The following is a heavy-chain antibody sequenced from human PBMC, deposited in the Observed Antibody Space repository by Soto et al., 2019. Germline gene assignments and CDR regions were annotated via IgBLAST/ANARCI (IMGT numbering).Heavy chain of an antibody. CDR3: ARGELYSGRIFDY. V-gene: IGHV6-1*01. Sequence: QVQLQQSGPGLVKPSQTLSVTCGISGDSVSSNSAAWNWLRQSPSRGLEWLGRTYYRSKWYNDYAVSLESRITINPDTSKNHFSLQLNFVTPEDTAVYFCARGELYSGRIFDYWGQGTLVTVSS. D-gene: IGHD1-26*01. CDR2: TYYRSKWYN. CDR1: GDSVSSNSAA. J-gene: IGHJ4*02.